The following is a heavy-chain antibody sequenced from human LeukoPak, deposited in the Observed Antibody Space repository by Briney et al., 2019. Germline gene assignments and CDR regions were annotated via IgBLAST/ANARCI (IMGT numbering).Heavy chain of an antibody. D-gene: IGHD6-13*01. CDR3: VRYPREQPGSVAFDI. CDR2: INQDETEE. CDR1: GFTFSRYG. Sequence: PGGSLRLSCAASGFTFSRYGMHWVRQAPGKGLEWVANINQDETEENYLDSVKGRFTISKDNAKNSLYLQMSSLRAEDTAIYYCVRYPREQPGSVAFDIWGQGTMVTVSS. J-gene: IGHJ3*02. V-gene: IGHV3-7*01.